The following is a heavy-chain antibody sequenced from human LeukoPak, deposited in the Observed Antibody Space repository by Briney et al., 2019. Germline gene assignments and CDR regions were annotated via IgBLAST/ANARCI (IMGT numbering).Heavy chain of an antibody. CDR3: AKRYDILTGYYPRYYYYGMDV. CDR2: ISGSGGST. D-gene: IGHD3-9*01. Sequence: GGSLRLSCAASGFTFSSYAMSWVRQAPGKGLEWVSAISGSGGSTYYADSVKGRFTISRDNSKNTLYLQMNSLRAEDTAVYYCAKRYDILTGYYPRYYYYGMDVWGQGTTVTVSS. CDR1: GFTFSSYA. J-gene: IGHJ6*02. V-gene: IGHV3-23*01.